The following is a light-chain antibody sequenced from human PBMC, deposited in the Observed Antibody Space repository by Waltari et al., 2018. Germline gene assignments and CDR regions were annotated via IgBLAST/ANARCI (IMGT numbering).Light chain of an antibody. CDR2: GAS. CDR1: QNIDAS. CDR3: QQFHTWPLT. J-gene: IGKJ4*01. Sequence: EIVMTQSPETLSVSPGQRVTLSCRASQNIDASLAWHQQRPGQAPRVLISGASYRGTGIPARFSGGGSVTEFTLTISSLQSEDVAIYYCQQFHTWPLTFGGGTKVEIK. V-gene: IGKV3-15*01.